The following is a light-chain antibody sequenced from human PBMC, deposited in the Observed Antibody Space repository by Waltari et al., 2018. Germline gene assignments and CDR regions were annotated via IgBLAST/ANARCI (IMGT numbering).Light chain of an antibody. V-gene: IGKV4-1*01. Sequence: DIVMTQSPDSLAVSLGERATINCKSSQSVLLSSNNKNYLAWYQQKPGQPPKLLIYWGSNRESGVPDRFSGGGSGTDFTLTISSLQAEDVAVYYCQQYYSTPITFGQGTRLEIK. CDR2: WGS. CDR1: QSVLLSSNNKNY. CDR3: QQYYSTPIT. J-gene: IGKJ5*01.